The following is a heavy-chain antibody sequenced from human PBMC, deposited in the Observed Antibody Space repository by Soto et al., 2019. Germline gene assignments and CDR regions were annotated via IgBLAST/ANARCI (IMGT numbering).Heavy chain of an antibody. CDR1: GFTFSSYA. CDR3: AKRRGAGGHFDY. V-gene: IGHV3-23*01. Sequence: LRLSCAASGFTFSSYAMGWVRQGPGKGLEWVAVVSIGGSTHYADSVRGRFTISRDNPKNTLSLQMNSLTAEDTAVYFCAKRRGAGGHFDYWGQGALVTVSS. J-gene: IGHJ4*02. D-gene: IGHD2-15*01. CDR2: VSIGGST.